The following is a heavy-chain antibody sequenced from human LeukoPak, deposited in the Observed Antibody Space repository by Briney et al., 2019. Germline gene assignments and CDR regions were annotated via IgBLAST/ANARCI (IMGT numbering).Heavy chain of an antibody. J-gene: IGHJ4*02. CDR2: ISGSGDST. CDR1: GFTFSNYA. D-gene: IGHD5-12*01. CDR3: AKGDSGYDLYHSDH. V-gene: IGHV3-23*01. Sequence: GGSLRLSCAASGFTFSNYAMSWVRQAPGKGLEWVSAISGSGDSTYYADSVKGRFTISRDNSKNTLYLQINSLRAEDTAVYYCAKGDSGYDLYHSDHWGQGTLVTVSS.